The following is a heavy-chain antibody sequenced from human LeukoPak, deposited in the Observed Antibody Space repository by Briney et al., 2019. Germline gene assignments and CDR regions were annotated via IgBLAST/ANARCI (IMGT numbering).Heavy chain of an antibody. CDR2: IYSGGST. CDR3: ARVNYDYVWGSYRFDY. Sequence: PGGSLRLSCAASGFTVSSNYMSWVRQAPGKGLEWVSVIYSGGSTYYADSVKGRFTISRHNSKNTLYLQMNSLRAEDTAVYYCARVNYDYVWGSYRFDYWGQGTLVTVSS. V-gene: IGHV3-53*04. J-gene: IGHJ4*02. D-gene: IGHD3-16*02. CDR1: GFTVSSNY.